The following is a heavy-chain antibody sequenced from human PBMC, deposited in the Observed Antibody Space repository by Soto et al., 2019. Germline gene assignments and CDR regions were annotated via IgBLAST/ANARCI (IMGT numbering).Heavy chain of an antibody. CDR1: GGTFSSYA. J-gene: IGHJ6*02. Sequence: GASVKVSCKASGGTFSSYAISWVRQAPGQGLEWMGGVIPIFGTANYAQKFQGRVTITADESTSTAYMELSSLRSEDTAVYYCARTSIAAASPNYYYYGMDVWGQGTTVTVSS. V-gene: IGHV1-69*13. CDR2: VIPIFGTA. CDR3: ARTSIAAASPNYYYYGMDV. D-gene: IGHD6-13*01.